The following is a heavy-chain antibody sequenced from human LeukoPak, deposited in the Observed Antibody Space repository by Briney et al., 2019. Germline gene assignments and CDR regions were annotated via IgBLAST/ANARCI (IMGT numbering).Heavy chain of an antibody. CDR3: ASLNPYSGSTLDY. D-gene: IGHD1-26*01. J-gene: IGHJ4*02. CDR1: GGSISSGSYY. V-gene: IGHV4-61*02. CDR2: IYTSGST. Sequence: PSQTLSLTCTVSGGSISSGSYYWSWIRQPAGKGLEWIGRIYTSGSTNYNPSLKSRVTISVDTSKNQFSLKLSSVTAADTAVYFCASLNPYSGSTLDYWGQGTLVTVSS.